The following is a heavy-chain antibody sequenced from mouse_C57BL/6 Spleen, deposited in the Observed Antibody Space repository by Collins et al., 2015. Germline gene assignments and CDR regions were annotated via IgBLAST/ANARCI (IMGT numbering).Heavy chain of an antibody. J-gene: IGHJ3*01. V-gene: IGHV9-3*01. CDR1: GYTFTTYG. Sequence: QIQLVQSGPELKKPGETVKISCKASGYTFTTYGMSWVKQAPGKGLKWMGWINTYSGVPTYADDFKGRFAFSLETSASTAYLQINNLKNEDTATYFCARRHYSNSAWFAYWGQGDSGHCLC. D-gene: IGHD2-5*01. CDR3: ARRHYSNSAWFAY. CDR2: INTYSGVP.